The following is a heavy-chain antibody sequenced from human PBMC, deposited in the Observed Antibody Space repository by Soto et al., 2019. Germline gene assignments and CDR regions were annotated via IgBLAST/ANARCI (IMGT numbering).Heavy chain of an antibody. Sequence: SETLSLTCAVSSGSISSSNWWSWVRQPPGKGLEWIGEIYHSGSTNYNPSLKSRVTISVDKSKNQFSLKLSSVTAADTAVYYCARRTSIAARDYYYYYYMDVWGKGTTVTVSS. J-gene: IGHJ6*03. CDR1: SGSISSSNW. D-gene: IGHD6-6*01. CDR3: ARRTSIAARDYYYYYYMDV. V-gene: IGHV4-4*02. CDR2: IYHSGST.